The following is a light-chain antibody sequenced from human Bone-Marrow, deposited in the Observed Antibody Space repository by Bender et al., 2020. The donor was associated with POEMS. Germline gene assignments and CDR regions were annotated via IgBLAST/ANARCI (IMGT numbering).Light chain of an antibody. J-gene: IGLJ2*01. CDR3: CSYAGSGTSVV. V-gene: IGLV2-23*02. Sequence: QSALTQPASVSGSPGQSITISCTGTSSDVGSYNLVSWYQQHPGKAPKLMIYEVTKRPSGVSWRFSGSKSGNTASLTISDVQAEDEAHYYCCSYAGSGTSVVFGGGTKLTVL. CDR1: SSDVGSYNL. CDR2: EVT.